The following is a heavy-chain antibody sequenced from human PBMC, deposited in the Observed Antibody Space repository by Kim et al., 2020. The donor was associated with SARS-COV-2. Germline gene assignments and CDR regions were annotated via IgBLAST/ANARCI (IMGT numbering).Heavy chain of an antibody. CDR3: ARSDNLDY. CDR1: RLTFSTYW. J-gene: IGHJ4*02. D-gene: IGHD2-21*02. V-gene: IGHV3-74*01. Sequence: GGSLRLSCTASRLTFSTYWMHWVRQAPGKGLVWVSRIKNDGSSTSYADSVKGRFTISRDNAKNTLYLQMNSLRAEDTAVYYCARSDNLDYWGQGTLVTVSS. CDR2: IKNDGSST.